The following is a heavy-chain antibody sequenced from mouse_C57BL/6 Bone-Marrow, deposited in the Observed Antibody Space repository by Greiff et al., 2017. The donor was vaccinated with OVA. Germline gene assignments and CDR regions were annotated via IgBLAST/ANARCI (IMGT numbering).Heavy chain of an antibody. CDR1: GYTFTDYN. D-gene: IGHD2-4*01. V-gene: IGHV1-18*01. J-gene: IGHJ1*03. CDR2: INPNNGGT. CDR3: ARRDYDVDFDV. Sequence: EVQLQQSGPELVKPGASVKIPCKASGYTFTDYNMDWVKQSHGKSLEWIGDINPNNGGTIYNQKFKGKATLTVDKSSSTAYMELRSLTSEDTAVYYCARRDYDVDFDVWGTGTTVTVSS.